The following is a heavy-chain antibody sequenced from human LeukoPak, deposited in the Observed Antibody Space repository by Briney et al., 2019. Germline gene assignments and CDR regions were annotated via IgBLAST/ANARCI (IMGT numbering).Heavy chain of an antibody. D-gene: IGHD3-3*01. CDR3: ARVRYYDFWSGYYPFDP. J-gene: IGHJ5*02. CDR2: INGDGSST. CDR1: GFTFSSYW. V-gene: IGHV3-74*01. Sequence: GGSLRLSCAASGFTFSSYWMHWVRQAPGKGLVWVSRINGDGSSTSYADFVKGRLTISRDNAKNTLYLQMNSLRAEDTAVYYCARVRYYDFWSGYYPFDPWGQGTLVTVSS.